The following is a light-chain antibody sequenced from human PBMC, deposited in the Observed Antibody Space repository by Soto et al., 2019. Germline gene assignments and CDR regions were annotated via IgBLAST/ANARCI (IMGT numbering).Light chain of an antibody. CDR1: QSISIW. CDR2: KAS. V-gene: IGKV1-5*03. J-gene: IGKJ4*01. Sequence: DIQMTQSPSPLSASIGDRVTITCRASQSISIWLAWYQQKPGRAPKFLIYKASDLENGVPSRFSGSGSGTEFALTISSLQPDDFATYYCQQYDSYPLTFGGGTKVDIK. CDR3: QQYDSYPLT.